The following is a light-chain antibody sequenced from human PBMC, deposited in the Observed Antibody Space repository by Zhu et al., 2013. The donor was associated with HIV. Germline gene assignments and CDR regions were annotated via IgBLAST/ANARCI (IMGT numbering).Light chain of an antibody. CDR3: QNYNIAPLT. V-gene: IGKV1-27*01. CDR2: TAS. Sequence: DIQMTQSPSSLSASVGGRVTITCRASQGIHHYLAWYQQKPGKVPKLLIHTASTLQSGVPSRFSGSGSGTDFTLTISSLQPEDVATYYCQNYNIAPLTFGPGTKVDI. J-gene: IGKJ3*01. CDR1: QGIHHY.